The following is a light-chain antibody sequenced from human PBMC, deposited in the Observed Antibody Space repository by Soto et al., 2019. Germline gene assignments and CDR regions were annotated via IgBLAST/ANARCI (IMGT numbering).Light chain of an antibody. V-gene: IGLV2-11*01. CDR3: CSYAGNSLWV. Sequence: QSALTQPRSVSGSPGQSVTISCTGTSSDVGGSNLVSWYQQNAGKAPKLVIYDVSKRPSRVPDRFSGSKSGNTASLTISGLQVEDEADYYCCSYAGNSLWVFGGETKLTVL. J-gene: IGLJ3*02. CDR1: SSDVGGSNL. CDR2: DVS.